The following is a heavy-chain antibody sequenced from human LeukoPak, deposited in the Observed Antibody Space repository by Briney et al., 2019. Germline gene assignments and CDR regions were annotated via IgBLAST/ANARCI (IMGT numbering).Heavy chain of an antibody. CDR3: ARDSSGWSHDAFDI. D-gene: IGHD6-19*01. CDR1: GFTFDDYA. CDR2: IWYDGSNK. Sequence: GGSLRLSCAVSGFTFDDYAMHWVRQAPGKGLEWVAVIWYDGSNKYYADSVKGRFTISRDNSKNTLYLQMNSLRAEDTAVYYCARDSSGWSHDAFDIWGQGTMVTVSS. V-gene: IGHV3-33*01. J-gene: IGHJ3*02.